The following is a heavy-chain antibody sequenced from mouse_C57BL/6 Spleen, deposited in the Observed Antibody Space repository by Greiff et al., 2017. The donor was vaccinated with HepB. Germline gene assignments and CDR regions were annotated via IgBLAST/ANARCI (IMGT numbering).Heavy chain of an antibody. CDR3: ASPPTVVEYYFDY. CDR1: GFNIKNTY. D-gene: IGHD1-1*01. J-gene: IGHJ2*01. Sequence: VQLKQSVAELVRPGASVKLSCTASGFNIKNTYMHWVKQRPEQGLEWIGRIDPANGNTKYAPKFQGKATITADTSSNTAYLQLSSLTSEDTAIYYCASPPTVVEYYFDYWGQGTTLTVSS. V-gene: IGHV14-3*01. CDR2: IDPANGNT.